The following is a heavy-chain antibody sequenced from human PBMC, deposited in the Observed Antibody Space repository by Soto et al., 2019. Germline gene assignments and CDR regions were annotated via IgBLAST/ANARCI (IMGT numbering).Heavy chain of an antibody. D-gene: IGHD4-17*01. CDR1: GFTFSSYG. Sequence: PGGSLRLSCAVSGFTFSSYGMHWVRQAPGKGLEWVAVISYDGSNKYYADSVKGRFTISRDNSKNTLYLQMNSLRAEDTAVYYCAKEERYRDYGDYDYYYGMDVWGQGTTVTGSS. J-gene: IGHJ6*02. CDR3: AKEERYRDYGDYDYYYGMDV. CDR2: ISYDGSNK. V-gene: IGHV3-30*18.